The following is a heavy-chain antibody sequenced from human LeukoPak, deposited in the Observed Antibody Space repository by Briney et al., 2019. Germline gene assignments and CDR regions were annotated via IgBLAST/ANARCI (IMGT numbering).Heavy chain of an antibody. CDR2: IYYSGST. D-gene: IGHD7-27*01. V-gene: IGHV4-38-2*02. Sequence: SETLSLTCTVSGYSISSGYYWGWIRQPPGKGLEWIGSIYYSGSTYYNPSLKSRVTISADTSKNQFSLGLSSVTAADTAVYYCASRRLGNDYWGQGTLVTVSS. CDR1: GYSISSGYY. CDR3: ASRRLGNDY. J-gene: IGHJ4*02.